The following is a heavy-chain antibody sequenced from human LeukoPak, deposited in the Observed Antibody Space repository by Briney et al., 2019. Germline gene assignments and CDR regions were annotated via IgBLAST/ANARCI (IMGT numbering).Heavy chain of an antibody. Sequence: GESLKISCKGSGYSFTSCWIGWVRQMPGKGLEWMGIIYPGDSDTRYSPSFQGQVTISADKSISTAYLQWSSLKASDTAMYYCGVSTLRGYDIFTGYSPFDYWGQGTLVTVSS. D-gene: IGHD3-9*01. J-gene: IGHJ4*02. CDR3: GVSTLRGYDIFTGYSPFDY. CDR1: GYSFTSCW. CDR2: IYPGDSDT. V-gene: IGHV5-51*01.